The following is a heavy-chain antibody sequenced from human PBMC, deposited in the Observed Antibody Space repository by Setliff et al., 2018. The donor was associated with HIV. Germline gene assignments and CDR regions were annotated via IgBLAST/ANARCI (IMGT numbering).Heavy chain of an antibody. J-gene: IGHJ4*02. D-gene: IGHD6-13*01. V-gene: IGHV3-33*06. CDR2: IWYDGSNK. CDR1: GFTFSNYG. Sequence: PGGSLRLSCAASGFTFSNYGMHWVRQAPGKGLEWVAVIWYDGSNKDYADSVKGRLTSSRDNSKNTLYLQMNSLRAEDTAVYYCAKAPGLTSSWAIDYWGQGTLVTV. CDR3: AKAPGLTSSWAIDY.